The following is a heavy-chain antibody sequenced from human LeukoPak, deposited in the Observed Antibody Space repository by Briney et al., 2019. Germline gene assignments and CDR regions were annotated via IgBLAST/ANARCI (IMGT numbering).Heavy chain of an antibody. CDR3: VRHPDYYGSGRRNNWFGP. V-gene: IGHV5-51*01. CDR1: GYSFTNYW. CDR2: IYPGDSDT. J-gene: IGHJ5*02. D-gene: IGHD3-10*01. Sequence: RGESLKISCKGSGYSFTNYWIGWLRQMPGKGLEWMGIIYPGDSDTRYSPSFQGHVTISADTSISTAYLQWSSLKASDTAMYYCVRHPDYYGSGRRNNWFGPWGQGTLVTVSS.